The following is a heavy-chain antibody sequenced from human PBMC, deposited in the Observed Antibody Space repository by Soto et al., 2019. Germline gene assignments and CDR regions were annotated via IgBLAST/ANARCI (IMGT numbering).Heavy chain of an antibody. J-gene: IGHJ1*01. CDR3: VKDRLEYEGGSGNYKGEIEY. Sequence: ASVKVSCKATGYPFTSYTISWVRQAPGQGLEWVGWISAYNGNTKYAQKVQGRVTMTTDTSTSTAYMELRSLRSDDTAVYYCVKDRLEYEGGSGNYKGEIEY. CDR2: ISAYNGNT. V-gene: IGHV1-18*01. CDR1: GYPFTSYT. D-gene: IGHD3-10*01.